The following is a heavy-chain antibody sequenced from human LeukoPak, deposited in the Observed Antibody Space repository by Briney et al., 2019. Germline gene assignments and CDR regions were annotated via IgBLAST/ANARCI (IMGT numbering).Heavy chain of an antibody. CDR1: GFTFSSYE. CDR3: ARIQTGDFDY. V-gene: IGHV3-48*03. Sequence: GGSLRLSCAASGFTFSSYEMSWVRQAPGKGLEWVSYISSSGSTIYYADSVKGRFTISRDNAKNSLNLQMNSLRAEDTAVYYCARIQTGDFDYWGQGTLVTVSS. CDR2: ISSSGSTI. D-gene: IGHD7-27*01. J-gene: IGHJ4*02.